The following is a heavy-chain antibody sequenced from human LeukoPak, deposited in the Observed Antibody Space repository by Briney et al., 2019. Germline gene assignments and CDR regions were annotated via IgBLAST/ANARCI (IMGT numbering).Heavy chain of an antibody. D-gene: IGHD2-15*01. CDR3: AKNGDRGAYCSGGSCYPYYYYNMDV. V-gene: IGHV3-23*01. CDR2: ISSTGGTA. J-gene: IGHJ6*03. CDR1: GFTFSSFG. Sequence: GGSLRLSCAASGFTFSSFGMSWVRQAPGKGLEWVSAISSTGGTAYYTDSVKGRFTISRDNSKNTLYLQMNSLRAEDTAIYYCAKNGDRGAYCSGGSCYPYYYYNMDVWGKGTTVTISS.